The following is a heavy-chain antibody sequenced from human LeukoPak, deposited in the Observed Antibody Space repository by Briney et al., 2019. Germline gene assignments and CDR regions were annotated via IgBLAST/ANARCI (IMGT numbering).Heavy chain of an antibody. Sequence: PSETLSLTCTVSGGSISGSNYYWGWIRQPPGKGLEWIGNIYYSGSTYSNPSLQSRVTISVDTSKNQFSLKLNSVTAADTAVYYCASFYCSGGSCYQYYSYYYMDVWGKGTTVTISS. CDR1: GGSISGSNYY. V-gene: IGHV4-39*01. D-gene: IGHD2-15*01. J-gene: IGHJ6*03. CDR2: IYYSGST. CDR3: ASFYCSGGSCYQYYSYYYMDV.